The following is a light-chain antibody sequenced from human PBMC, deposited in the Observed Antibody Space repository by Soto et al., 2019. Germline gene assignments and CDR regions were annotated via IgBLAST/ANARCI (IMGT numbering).Light chain of an antibody. V-gene: IGLV2-11*01. Sequence: QSALTQPRSLSGSPGQSVTISCTGSNSDVGGYSYVSWYQQHPGKAPKLMIYDVTKRPSGVPDRFSGSKSGNTASLTISGLQADDEADYHCCSFAGTFLFVFGTGTKVTVL. CDR2: DVT. CDR1: NSDVGGYSY. J-gene: IGLJ1*01. CDR3: CSFAGTFLFV.